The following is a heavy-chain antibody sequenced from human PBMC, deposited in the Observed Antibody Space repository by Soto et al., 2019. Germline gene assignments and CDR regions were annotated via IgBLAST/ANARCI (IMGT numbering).Heavy chain of an antibody. CDR1: GATFSTYP. CDR3: ARGGDGSGSESVFDV. V-gene: IGHV1-69*02. J-gene: IGHJ3*01. Sequence: QVHLVQSGAVVKKPGSSMTVSCKTSGATFSTYPITWVRQAPGQGLEWMGRTIPILAITGYAQKFQGRVTITADRSTTTAYMELTSLKFEDTAVYYCARGGDGSGSESVFDVWGQGTMVTVSS. CDR2: TIPILAIT. D-gene: IGHD3-22*01.